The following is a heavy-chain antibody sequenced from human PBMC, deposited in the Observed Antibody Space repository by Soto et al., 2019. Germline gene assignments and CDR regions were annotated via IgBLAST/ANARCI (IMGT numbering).Heavy chain of an antibody. V-gene: IGHV4-39*01. CDR1: GGSISNTDDF. CDR3: SIQVTYDILAPPCLLDH. Sequence: PSETMSLTCTISGGSISNTDDFWGWIRKYPGKGLEWIGSIYYTGTTYDNPSLGSRVTISVDTSKNQFSLRLGSVTGTDTAIYFCSIQVTYDILAPPCLLDHLGLGTVVTVSS. J-gene: IGHJ4*02. CDR2: IYYTGTT. D-gene: IGHD3-9*01.